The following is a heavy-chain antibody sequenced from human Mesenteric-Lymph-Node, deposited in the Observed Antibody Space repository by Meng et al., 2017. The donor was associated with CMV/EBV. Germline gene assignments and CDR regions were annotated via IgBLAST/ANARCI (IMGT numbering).Heavy chain of an antibody. J-gene: IGHJ4*02. CDR1: GFGFSSNW. CDR2: LNEAGGDK. Sequence: GGSLRLSCAASGFGFSSNWMSWVRLAPGKGLEWVAELNEAGGDKYYVDSVRGRFTFPRDNAKKSLFLQMDGLTAEDRGIYYCARDPEFGAFDYWGQGSLVTVSS. CDR3: ARDPEFGAFDY. D-gene: IGHD1-14*01. V-gene: IGHV3-7*03.